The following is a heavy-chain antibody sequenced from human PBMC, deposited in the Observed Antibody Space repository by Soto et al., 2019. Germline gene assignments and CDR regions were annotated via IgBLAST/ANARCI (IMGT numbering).Heavy chain of an antibody. D-gene: IGHD3-3*01. CDR1: GFTFSGSA. CDR3: TRRMYYDFRSGSEAYYYYMDV. CDR2: IRSKANSYAT. Sequence: EVQLVESGGGLVQPGGSLKLSCAASGFTFSGSAMHWVRRASGKGLEWVGRIRSKANSYATAYAASVKGRFTISRDDSNNTAYLQMNSLKTEDAAVYYCTRRMYYDFRSGSEAYYYYMDVWGKGTTVTVSS. V-gene: IGHV3-73*01. J-gene: IGHJ6*03.